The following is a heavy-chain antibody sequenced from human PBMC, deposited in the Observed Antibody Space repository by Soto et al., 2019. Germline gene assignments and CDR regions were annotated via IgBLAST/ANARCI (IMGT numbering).Heavy chain of an antibody. V-gene: IGHV3-23*01. J-gene: IGHJ4*02. Sequence: GGSLRLSCGASGFSVISYAMSWVLQAPGKGLGWVSAITGSGGSTNYGDSVKGRFTISKDNSKNTLYLQMNSLRAEDTAIYYCAKEGVITAAFDSWGQGNLVTVSS. CDR1: GFSVISYA. D-gene: IGHD6-13*01. CDR3: AKEGVITAAFDS. CDR2: ITGSGGST.